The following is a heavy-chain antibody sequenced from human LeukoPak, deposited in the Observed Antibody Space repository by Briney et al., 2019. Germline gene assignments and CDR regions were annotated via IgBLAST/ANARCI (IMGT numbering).Heavy chain of an antibody. CDR1: GFTFSSYA. CDR3: ARDDRSGYYYY. Sequence: GGSLRLSCAASGFTFSSYAIHWVRQAPGKGPEWVAVISYDGSNKYYADSVKGRFTISRDNSKNTLFLQMNSLRAEDTAVYYCARDDRSGYYYYWGQGTLVTVSS. V-gene: IGHV3-30*04. CDR2: ISYDGSNK. J-gene: IGHJ4*02. D-gene: IGHD3-22*01.